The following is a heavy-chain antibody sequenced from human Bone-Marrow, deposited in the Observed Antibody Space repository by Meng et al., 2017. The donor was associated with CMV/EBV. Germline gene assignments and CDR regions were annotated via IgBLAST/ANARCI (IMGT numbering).Heavy chain of an antibody. D-gene: IGHD2-2*02. V-gene: IGHV4-39*07. CDR2: IDYSGST. J-gene: IGHJ5*02. CDR1: GGSISSSSYY. Sequence: SETLSLTCTVSGGSISSSSYYWDRIRQPPGKGLEWIGSIDYSGSTYYNPSLKSRVTISVDTSENQFSLKLSSVTAADTAVYYCARDAPGDRPFDSVVVPATIPKTSRKFDPWGQGTLVTVSS. CDR3: ARDAPGDRPFDSVVVPATIPKTSRKFDP.